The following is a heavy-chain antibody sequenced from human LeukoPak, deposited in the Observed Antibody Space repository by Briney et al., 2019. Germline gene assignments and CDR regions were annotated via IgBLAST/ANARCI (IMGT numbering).Heavy chain of an antibody. V-gene: IGHV3-21*01. CDR1: GFTFSSYW. J-gene: IGHJ4*02. CDR3: AREYSSGWYTL. Sequence: GGSLRLSCAASGFTFSSYWMHWVRQAPGKGLEWVSSISSSSSYIYYADSVKGRFTISRDNAKNSLYLQMNSLRAEDTAVYYCAREYSSGWYTLWGQGTLVTVSS. D-gene: IGHD6-19*01. CDR2: ISSSSSYI.